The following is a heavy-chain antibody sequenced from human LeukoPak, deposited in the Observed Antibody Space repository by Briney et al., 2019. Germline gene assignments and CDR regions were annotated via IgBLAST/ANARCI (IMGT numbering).Heavy chain of an antibody. Sequence: WGSLRLSCAASGFTFSSYSMNWVRQAPGKGLEWVSYISSSGNTIYYADSVKGRFTISRDNAKNSLYLQMISLRAEDTAVYYCARDKEYYYGSGSYQLDYWGQGTLVTVSS. CDR2: ISSSGNTI. CDR1: GFTFSSYS. CDR3: ARDKEYYYGSGSYQLDY. D-gene: IGHD3-10*01. V-gene: IGHV3-48*04. J-gene: IGHJ4*02.